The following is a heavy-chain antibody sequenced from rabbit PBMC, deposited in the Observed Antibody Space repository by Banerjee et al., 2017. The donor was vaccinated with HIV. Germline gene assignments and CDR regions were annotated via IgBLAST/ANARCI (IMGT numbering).Heavy chain of an antibody. D-gene: IGHD6-1*01. Sequence: QSLEESGGDLVKPEGSLTLTCTASGFSFSYKYVMCWVRQAPGKGLEWIACINTSSANTVYASWAKGRFTISKTSSTTVTLQMTSLTAADTATYFCASSYAGYTGYGYAYAFDPWGQGTLVTVS. CDR3: ASSYAGYTGYGYAYAFDP. J-gene: IGHJ2*01. CDR2: INTSSANT. CDR1: GFSFSYKYV. V-gene: IGHV1S40*01.